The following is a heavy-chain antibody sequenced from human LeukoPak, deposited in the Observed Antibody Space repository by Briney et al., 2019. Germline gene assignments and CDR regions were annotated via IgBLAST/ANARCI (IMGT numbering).Heavy chain of an antibody. CDR3: ARDMGMVRGDY. D-gene: IGHD6-13*01. J-gene: IGHJ4*02. V-gene: IGHV3-33*01. CDR1: GFTFSSYG. Sequence: GRSLRLSCAASGFTFSSYGMHWVRQAPGKGLEWVAVIWYDGSNKYYADSVKGRFTTSRDNSKNTLYLQMNSLRAEDTAVYYCARDMGMVRGDYWGQGTLVTVSS. CDR2: IWYDGSNK.